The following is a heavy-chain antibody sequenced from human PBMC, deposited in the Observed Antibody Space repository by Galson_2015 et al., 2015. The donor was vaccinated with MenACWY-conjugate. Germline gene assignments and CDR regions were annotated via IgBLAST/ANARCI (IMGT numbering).Heavy chain of an antibody. CDR2: INEDGSDK. Sequence: SLRLSCAASGFRFSSQWLSWVRQAPGKGPKCVASINEDGSDKSYMDSVKGRFTISRDNAQNSLSLQMNSLSVEDTAVYYCARGGNWGHGTLVTVSS. CDR1: GFRFSSQW. D-gene: IGHD4-23*01. J-gene: IGHJ4*01. CDR3: ARGGN. V-gene: IGHV3-7*03.